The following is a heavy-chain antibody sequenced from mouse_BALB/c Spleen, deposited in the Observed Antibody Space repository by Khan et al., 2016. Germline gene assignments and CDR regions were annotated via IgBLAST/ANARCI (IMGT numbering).Heavy chain of an antibody. CDR3: ARSGEYNGPVY. D-gene: IGHD1-1*01. CDR1: GFTFSSFG. V-gene: IGHV5-17*02. Sequence: EVELVESGGGLVQPGGSRKLSCAASGFTFSSFGMHWVRQAPEKGLEWVAYISSGSSTIYYADTVKGRFTISRDNPKNTLFLQMTSLRSEATANYYCARSGEYNGPVYGGQGTTLTVSS. CDR2: ISSGSSTI. J-gene: IGHJ2*01.